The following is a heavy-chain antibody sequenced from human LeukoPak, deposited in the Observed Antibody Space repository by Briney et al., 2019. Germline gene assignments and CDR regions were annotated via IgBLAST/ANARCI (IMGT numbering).Heavy chain of an antibody. CDR3: ARVLPAANSDY. CDR2: INHSGST. J-gene: IGHJ4*02. CDR1: GGSFSGYY. D-gene: IGHD2-2*01. Sequence: SETLSLTCAVYGGSFSGYYWSWIRQPPGKGLEWIGEINHSGSTNYNPSLKSRVTISVDTSKNQFSLKLSSVTAADTVVYYCARVLPAANSDYWGQGTLVTVSS. V-gene: IGHV4-34*01.